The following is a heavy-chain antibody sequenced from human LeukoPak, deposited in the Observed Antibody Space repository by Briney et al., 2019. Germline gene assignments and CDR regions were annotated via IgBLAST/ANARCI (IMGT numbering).Heavy chain of an antibody. CDR1: GFSLSTSEVG. V-gene: IGHV2-5*02. J-gene: IGHJ4*02. CDR3: SRCDYGDYYFDY. CDR2: IYWDDAK. D-gene: IGHD4-17*01. Sequence: SGATLVNPTQTLTLTCTFSGFSLSTSEVGVGRMRQPPGRTLKWLALIYWDDAKRYSLYLKSRLTVTKDTSKNQVVLTMTNMDPLDTATYYCSRCDYGDYYFDYWGQGTLVTVSS.